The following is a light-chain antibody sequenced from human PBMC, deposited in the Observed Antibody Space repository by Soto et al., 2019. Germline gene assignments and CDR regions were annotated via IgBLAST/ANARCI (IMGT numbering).Light chain of an antibody. Sequence: EIVLTQSPATLSLSPGERATLSCRASQSVSSYLAWYQQKPGQAPRLLIYDASNRATGIPARFSGSGSGTDFTLTISSLEPEDFALYYCQQYGVPPFNFGQGTKLQIK. J-gene: IGKJ2*01. CDR3: QQYGVPPFN. CDR2: DAS. V-gene: IGKV3-11*01. CDR1: QSVSSY.